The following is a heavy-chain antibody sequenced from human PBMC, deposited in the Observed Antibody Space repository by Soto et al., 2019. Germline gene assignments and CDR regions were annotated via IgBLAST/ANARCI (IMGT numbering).Heavy chain of an antibody. CDR3: AHCIAANDAFDV. CDR1: GFSLSTSEVA. J-gene: IGHJ3*01. Sequence: QITLTESGPTLVKPTQTLTLTCTFSGFSLSTSEVAVGGIRQPPGKALEWLALLYRDDDMRYSPSLKNRLTVTRDTSKNRVVLTMNNMDPVDTATYYCAHCIAANDAFDVWGQGTMVTVSS. V-gene: IGHV2-5*02. CDR2: LYRDDDM. D-gene: IGHD6-25*01.